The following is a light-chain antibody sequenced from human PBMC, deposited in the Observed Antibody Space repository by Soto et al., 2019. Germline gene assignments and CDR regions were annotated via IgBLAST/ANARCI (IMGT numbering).Light chain of an antibody. CDR2: KAS. J-gene: IGKJ3*01. V-gene: IGKV1-5*03. Sequence: DIQMTQSPSTLSASVGDRVTITCRASQSISSWLAWYQQKPGKAPKLLIYKASTLESGVPPRFSGSGSGTEFTLTIRSLQPDDFATYYCQQSFTFGPGTKVDIK. CDR1: QSISSW. CDR3: QQSFT.